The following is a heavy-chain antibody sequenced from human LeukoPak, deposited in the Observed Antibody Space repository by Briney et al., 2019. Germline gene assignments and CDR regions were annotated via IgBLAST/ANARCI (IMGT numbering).Heavy chain of an antibody. D-gene: IGHD2-21*02. CDR3: AKDISGGDCPDY. CDR1: GFTFSNYG. Sequence: GGSLRLSCAASGFTFSNYGMHWVRQAPGKGLEWVAVISYDGSDKYYADSVKGRFTISRDNSKSTLYLQMNSLRAEDTAVYYCAKDISGGDCPDYWGQGTLVTVSS. CDR2: ISYDGSDK. J-gene: IGHJ4*02. V-gene: IGHV3-30*18.